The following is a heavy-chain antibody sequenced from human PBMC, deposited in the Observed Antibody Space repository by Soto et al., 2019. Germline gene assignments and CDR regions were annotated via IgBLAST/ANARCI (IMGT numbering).Heavy chain of an antibody. D-gene: IGHD1-26*01. J-gene: IGHJ4*02. Sequence: HPGGSLRLSCAASEFTFTDYWMSWVRQTPGKGLEWVATIKQDGSEKFYVDSVKGRFTISRDNTKKSLYLQMNSLRVEDTALYYCARDREWEPSQEGFDYWGQGTLVTVSS. V-gene: IGHV3-7*03. CDR2: IKQDGSEK. CDR3: ARDREWEPSQEGFDY. CDR1: EFTFTDYW.